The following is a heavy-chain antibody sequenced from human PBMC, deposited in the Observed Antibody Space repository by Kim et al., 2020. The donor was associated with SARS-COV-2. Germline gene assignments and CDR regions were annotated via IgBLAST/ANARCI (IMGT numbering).Heavy chain of an antibody. V-gene: IGHV3-30*04. D-gene: IGHD2-21*02. Sequence: GGYLRLSCAASGFTFSSYSMFWVRQAPGKGLEWVALISSDVRIKYYLDSVKGRFTISRDNSKNTLYLQMSSLSVEDTAVYYCGSERKGGHCSFDVWGQGT. J-gene: IGHJ3*01. CDR2: ISSDVRIK. CDR1: GFTFSSYS. CDR3: GSERKGGHCSFDV.